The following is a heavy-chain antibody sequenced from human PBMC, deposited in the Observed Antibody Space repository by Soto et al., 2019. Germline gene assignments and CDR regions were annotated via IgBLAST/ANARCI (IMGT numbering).Heavy chain of an antibody. CDR3: ANAACPNNYDFHCRWNY. V-gene: IGHV3-23*01. CDR1: GFTFSSYA. CDR2: ISGSGGST. J-gene: IGHJ4*02. Sequence: EVQLLESGGGLVQPGGSLRLSCAASGFTFSSYAMSWVRQAPGKGLEWVSAISGSGGSTYYADSVKGRFTISRDNSKNTLYLQMNSLRAEDTAVYYCANAACPNNYDFHCRWNYWGQGTLVTVSS. D-gene: IGHD3-3*01.